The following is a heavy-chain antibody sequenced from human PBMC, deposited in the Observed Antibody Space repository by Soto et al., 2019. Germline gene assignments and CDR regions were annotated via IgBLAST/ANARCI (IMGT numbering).Heavy chain of an antibody. V-gene: IGHV1-46*03. J-gene: IGHJ5*02. CDR2: INPSGGST. Sequence: ASVKVSCKASGYTFTSYGISWVRQAPGQGLEWMGIINPSGGSTSYAQKFQGRVTMTRDTSTSTVYMELSSLRSEDTAVYYCARAQYGSGKRFDPWGQGTLVTVSS. D-gene: IGHD3-10*01. CDR1: GYTFTSYG. CDR3: ARAQYGSGKRFDP.